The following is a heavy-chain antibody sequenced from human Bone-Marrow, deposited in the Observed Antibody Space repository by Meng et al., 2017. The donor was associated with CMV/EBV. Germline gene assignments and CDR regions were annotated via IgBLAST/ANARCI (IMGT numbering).Heavy chain of an antibody. CDR2: ISAYNGNT. D-gene: IGHD2-2*01. CDR1: GYTFTSYG. CDR3: AREYVTNKLCYAGRSAFDI. J-gene: IGHJ3*02. Sequence: ASVKVSCKASGYTFTSYGISWLRQAPGQGPEWMGWISAYNGNTNYAQKFQDRVTMTTDTSTSTAYMELRSLRSDDTAVYYCAREYVTNKLCYAGRSAFDIWGQGTMVTVSS. V-gene: IGHV1-18*01.